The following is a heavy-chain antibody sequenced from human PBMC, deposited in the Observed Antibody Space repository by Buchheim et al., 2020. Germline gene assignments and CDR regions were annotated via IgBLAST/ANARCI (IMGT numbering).Heavy chain of an antibody. CDR3: ARDAYVLRFLEWLPYFDY. Sequence: EVQLVESGGGLVQPGGSLRLSCAASGFTFSSYWMSWVRQAPGKGLEWVANIKQDGSEKYYVDSVKGRFTISRDYAKNSLYLQMNSLRAEDTAVYYCARDAYVLRFLEWLPYFDYWGQGTL. CDR1: GFTFSSYW. J-gene: IGHJ4*02. CDR2: IKQDGSEK. V-gene: IGHV3-7*01. D-gene: IGHD3-3*01.